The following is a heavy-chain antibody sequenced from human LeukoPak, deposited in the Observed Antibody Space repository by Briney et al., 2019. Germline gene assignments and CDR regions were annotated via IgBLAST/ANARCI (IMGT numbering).Heavy chain of an antibody. D-gene: IGHD6-6*01. J-gene: IGHJ4*02. CDR3: VRVGQLVYYFDY. CDR1: GFTFSSYG. V-gene: IGHV3-23*01. CDR2: ISGSGGST. Sequence: PGGSLRLSCAASGFTFSSYGMNWVRQAPGKGLEWVSAISGSGGSTYYADSVKGRFTISRDNAKNSLYLQMNSLRAEDTALYYCVRVGQLVYYFDYWGQGTLVTVSS.